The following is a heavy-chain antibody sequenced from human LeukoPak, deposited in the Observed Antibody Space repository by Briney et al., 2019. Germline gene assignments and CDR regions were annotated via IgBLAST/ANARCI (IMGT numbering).Heavy chain of an antibody. CDR3: ARDPGAFPYFFDS. CDR1: GFTFSSYA. J-gene: IGHJ4*02. D-gene: IGHD4/OR15-4a*01. V-gene: IGHV3-23*01. Sequence: GGSLRLSCAASGFTFSSYAMSWVRQTPGKGLEWVSVISGNSISTYYADSVKGRFTISRDNSKNTLYLQMNSLRVEDTAVYFCARDPGAFPYFFDSWGQGTLVTVSS. CDR2: ISGNSIST.